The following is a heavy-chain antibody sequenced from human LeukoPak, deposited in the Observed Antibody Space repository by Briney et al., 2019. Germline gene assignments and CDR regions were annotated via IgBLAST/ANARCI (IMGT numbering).Heavy chain of an antibody. V-gene: IGHV4-4*02. CDR3: ARGGGTVEKSNAFDI. D-gene: IGHD4-23*01. CDR2: IYHSGST. CDR1: GGSISSSNW. J-gene: IGHJ3*02. Sequence: SETLSLTCAVSGGSISSSNWWSWVRQPPGKGLEWIGEIYHSGSTNYNPSLKSRVTISVDKSKNQFFLKLSSVTAADTAEYYCARGGGTVEKSNAFDIWGQGTMVIVSS.